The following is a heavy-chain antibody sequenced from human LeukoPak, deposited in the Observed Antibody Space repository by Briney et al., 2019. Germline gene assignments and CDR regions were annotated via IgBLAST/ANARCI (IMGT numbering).Heavy chain of an antibody. J-gene: IGHJ5*02. V-gene: IGHV4-31*03. CDR2: IYYSGST. D-gene: IGHD4-17*01. CDR3: ARDRALRAAWFDP. CDR1: GGSISSGGYY. Sequence: PSETLSLTCTVSGGSISSGGYYWSWIRQHPGKGLEWTGYIYYSGSTYYNPPLKSRVTISVDTSKNQFSLKLSSVTAADTAVYYCARDRALRAAWFDPWGQGTLVTVSS.